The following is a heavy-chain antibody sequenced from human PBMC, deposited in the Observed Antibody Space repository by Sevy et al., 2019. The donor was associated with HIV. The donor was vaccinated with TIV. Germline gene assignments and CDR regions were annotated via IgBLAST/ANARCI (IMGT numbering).Heavy chain of an antibody. V-gene: IGHV1-18*01. CDR1: GYTFTSYG. J-gene: IGHJ3*02. Sequence: ASVKVSCKASGYTFTSYGISWVRQAPGQGLEWMGWISAYNGNTNYAQKLQGRVTMTTDTSTSTAYMELRSLRSDDTAVYYCASYDSSGYSVDAFDIWGQRTMVTVSS. CDR2: ISAYNGNT. CDR3: ASYDSSGYSVDAFDI. D-gene: IGHD3-22*01.